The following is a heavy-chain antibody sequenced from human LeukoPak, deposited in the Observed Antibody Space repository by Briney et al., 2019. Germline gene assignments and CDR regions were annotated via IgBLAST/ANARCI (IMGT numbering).Heavy chain of an antibody. Sequence: ASETLSCNASGDTLSSYAISWGRQRPGPGLEWMGVIIPIFGTANYAQKFQGRVTITADKSTSTAYMELSSLRSEDTAVYYGARGPRTTGTTYYYYGMDVWGKGTTVTVSS. CDR1: GDTLSSYA. CDR3: ARGPRTTGTTYYYYGMDV. D-gene: IGHD1-1*01. J-gene: IGHJ6*04. CDR2: IIPIFGTA. V-gene: IGHV1-69*06.